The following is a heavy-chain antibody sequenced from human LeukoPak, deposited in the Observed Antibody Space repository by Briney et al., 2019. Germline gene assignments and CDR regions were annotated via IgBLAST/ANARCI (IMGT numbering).Heavy chain of an antibody. CDR2: IYPGDSDT. D-gene: IGHD4-17*01. Sequence: GESLKISCKGSGYSFTSYWIGWVRQMPGKGLEWMGIIYPGDSDTRYSPSFQSQVTISADNNISTAYLQWSTLKASDTAMYYCARRSNGDYLRYWGQGTLVTVSS. CDR1: GYSFTSYW. V-gene: IGHV5-51*01. CDR3: ARRSNGDYLRY. J-gene: IGHJ4*02.